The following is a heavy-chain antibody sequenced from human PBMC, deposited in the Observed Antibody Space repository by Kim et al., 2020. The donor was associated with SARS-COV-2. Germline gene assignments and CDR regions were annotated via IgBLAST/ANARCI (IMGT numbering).Heavy chain of an antibody. J-gene: IGHJ5*02. D-gene: IGHD5-12*01. Sequence: GGSLRLSCAASGFTFSNYWMHWVRQAPGKGPVWVSRLNEDGITTNYADSVKGRFTISRDNARNTLYLHMDSLRAEDTALYYCVRDLVGSDDLWGQGTLVTVSS. CDR2: LNEDGITT. V-gene: IGHV3-74*01. CDR3: VRDLVGSDDL. CDR1: GFTFSNYW.